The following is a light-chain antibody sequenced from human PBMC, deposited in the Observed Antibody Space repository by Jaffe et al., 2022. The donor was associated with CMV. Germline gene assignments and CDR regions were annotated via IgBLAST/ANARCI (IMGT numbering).Light chain of an antibody. V-gene: IGKV3-20*01. Sequence: EIVLTQSPDTLTLSPGERATLSCRASQSVRSNHLAWYQQKLGQAPRPLIFGASQRSSGIPDRFSGGGSGTDFTLTISRLEPEDFAVYYCQQYGSSPLTFGGGTRVETK. J-gene: IGKJ4*01. CDR2: GAS. CDR1: QSVRSNH. CDR3: QQYGSSPLT.